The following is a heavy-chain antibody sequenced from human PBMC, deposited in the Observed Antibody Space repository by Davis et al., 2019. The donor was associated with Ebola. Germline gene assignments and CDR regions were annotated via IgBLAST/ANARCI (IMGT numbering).Heavy chain of an antibody. Sequence: GESLKISCAVSGFTFTTYWMTWVRQAPGKGLEWVANINQDGSAKNYVDSVKGRFTISRDNSKNSLFLQMNSLRAEDTAVYYCGRDMDVWGQGTTVTVSS. CDR1: GFTFTTYW. CDR3: GRDMDV. J-gene: IGHJ6*02. CDR2: INQDGSAK. V-gene: IGHV3-7*03.